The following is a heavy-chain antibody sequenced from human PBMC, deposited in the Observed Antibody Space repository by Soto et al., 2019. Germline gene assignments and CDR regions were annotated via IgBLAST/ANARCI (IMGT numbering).Heavy chain of an antibody. CDR3: ARRASR. J-gene: IGHJ3*01. Sequence: PRGSLRLSCASSVFTFSISEMYWVRQAPGKGLEWVSYIHPSGQPIFYADSVKGRFTISRENAKNSLYLQMSSLRAEDSAVYSCARRASRWGQGTMVTVSS. CDR2: IHPSGQPI. CDR1: VFTFSISE. V-gene: IGHV3-48*03. D-gene: IGHD1-26*01.